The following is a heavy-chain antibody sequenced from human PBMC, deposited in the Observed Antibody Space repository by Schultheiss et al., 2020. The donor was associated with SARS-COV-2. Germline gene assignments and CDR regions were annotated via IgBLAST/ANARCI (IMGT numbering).Heavy chain of an antibody. CDR1: GFTFSSYS. D-gene: IGHD3-22*01. CDR3: AKDRPEGYYDSSGYYGVDDAFDI. J-gene: IGHJ3*02. Sequence: GGSLRLSCAASGFTFSSYSMNWVRQAPGKGLEWVAVISYDGSNKYYADSVKGRFTISRDNSKKTLYLQMNSLRAEDTAVYYCAKDRPEGYYDSSGYYGVDDAFDIWGQGTMVTVSS. CDR2: ISYDGSNK. V-gene: IGHV3-30*18.